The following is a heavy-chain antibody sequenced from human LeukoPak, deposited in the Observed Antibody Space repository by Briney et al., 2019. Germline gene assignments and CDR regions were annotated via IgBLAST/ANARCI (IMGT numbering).Heavy chain of an antibody. J-gene: IGHJ4*02. CDR3: APFYYDSSVPGAY. CDR1: GFTFSSYS. D-gene: IGHD3-22*01. CDR2: ISSSSSYI. Sequence: GGSLRLSCAASGFTFSSYSMNWVRQTPGKGLEWVSSISSSSSYIFYADSVKGRFTISRDNAKNSLYLQMNSLRAEDTAVYYCAPFYYDSSVPGAYWGQGTLVTVSS. V-gene: IGHV3-21*01.